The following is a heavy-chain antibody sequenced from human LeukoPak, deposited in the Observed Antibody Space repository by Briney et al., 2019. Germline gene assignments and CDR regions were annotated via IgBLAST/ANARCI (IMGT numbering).Heavy chain of an antibody. Sequence: GGSRRLSCAASGFTFSSYAMSWVRQAPGKGLEWVSAISGSGGSTYYADSVKGRFTISRDNSKNTLYLQMNSLRAEDTAVYYCAKGLYSSSSGHDYWGQGTLVTVSS. D-gene: IGHD6-6*01. CDR1: GFTFSSYA. V-gene: IGHV3-23*01. J-gene: IGHJ4*02. CDR2: ISGSGGST. CDR3: AKGLYSSSSGHDY.